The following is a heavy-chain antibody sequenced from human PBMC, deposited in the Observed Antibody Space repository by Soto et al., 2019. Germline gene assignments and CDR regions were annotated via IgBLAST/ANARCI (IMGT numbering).Heavy chain of an antibody. V-gene: IGHV3-11*06. CDR1: GFTFSDYY. J-gene: IGHJ4*02. D-gene: IGHD3-22*01. Sequence: PGGSLRLSCAASGFTFSDYYMSWIRQAPGKGLEWVSYISSSSSYTNYADSVKGRFPISRDNAKNSLYLQMNSLRAEDTAVYYCARVRITMIVVAREFDYWGQGTLVTVSS. CDR2: ISSSSSYT. CDR3: ARVRITMIVVAREFDY.